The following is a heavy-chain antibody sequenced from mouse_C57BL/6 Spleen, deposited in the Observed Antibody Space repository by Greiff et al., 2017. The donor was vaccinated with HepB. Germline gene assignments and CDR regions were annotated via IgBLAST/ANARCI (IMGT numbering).Heavy chain of an antibody. V-gene: IGHV1-69*01. CDR3: ASGGSYYAMDY. CDR2: IDPSDSYT. Sequence: VQLQQSGAELVMPGASVKLSCKASGYTFTSYWMHWVKQRPGQGLEWIGAIDPSDSYTNYNQKFKGKSTLTVDKSSSTAYMQLSSLTSEDSAVYYCASGGSYYAMDYWGQGTSVTVSS. J-gene: IGHJ4*01. CDR1: GYTFTSYW.